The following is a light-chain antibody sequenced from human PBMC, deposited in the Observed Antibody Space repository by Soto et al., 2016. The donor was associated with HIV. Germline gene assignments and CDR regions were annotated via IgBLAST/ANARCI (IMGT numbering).Light chain of an antibody. V-gene: IGKV1-12*01. J-gene: IGKJ2*01. CDR2: AAS. CDR3: QQANSFPPYT. CDR1: QGISSS. Sequence: DIQMTQSPSSVSASVGDRVTITCRASQGISSSLAWYQQKPGKAPKLLIYAASNLQSGVPSRFSGSGSGTDFTLTISNLQPEDFATYYCQQANSFPPYTFGQGTKLKIK.